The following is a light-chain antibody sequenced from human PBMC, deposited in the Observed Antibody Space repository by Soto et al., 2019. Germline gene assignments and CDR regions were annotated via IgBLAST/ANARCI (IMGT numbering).Light chain of an antibody. CDR1: QGISRW. CDR3: QQYGGFPAT. Sequence: DMQMTQSPSTLSGSVGDSVTITCRASQGISRWLAWYQQKKEKAPKSMIYAASTLQSGVPSRFSGSGYGTDFNLTISSLQTEDFATYYCQQYGGFPATFGQGTKVDI. V-gene: IGKV1D-16*01. CDR2: AAS. J-gene: IGKJ1*01.